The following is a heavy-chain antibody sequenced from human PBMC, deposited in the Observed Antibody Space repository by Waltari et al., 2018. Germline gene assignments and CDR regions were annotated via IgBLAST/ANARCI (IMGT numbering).Heavy chain of an antibody. CDR3: ARDPSGWYGFDY. Sequence: QVQLQESGPGLVKPSATLSLTCTVSGGPISSYYWSCVRQPPGKGLEWIGYIYYSGSTNYNPSLKSRVTISVDTSKNQFSLKRSSVTAADTAVYYCARDPSGWYGFDYWGQGTLVTVSS. CDR1: GGPISSYY. D-gene: IGHD6-19*01. V-gene: IGHV4-59*01. J-gene: IGHJ4*02. CDR2: IYYSGST.